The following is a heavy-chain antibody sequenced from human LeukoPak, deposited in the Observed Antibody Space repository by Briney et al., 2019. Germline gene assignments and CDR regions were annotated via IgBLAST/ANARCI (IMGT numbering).Heavy chain of an antibody. CDR2: ISGSGGST. CDR3: AKGPTKGYCSSTSCYIVDWFDL. V-gene: IGHV3-23*01. Sequence: GGSLRLSCAASGFTFSSYAMSWVRQAPGKGLEWVSAISGSGGSTYYADSVKGRFTISRDNSKNTLYLQMNSLRAEDTAVYYCAKGPTKGYCSSTSCYIVDWFDLWGQGTLVTVSS. D-gene: IGHD2-2*02. CDR1: GFTFSSYA. J-gene: IGHJ5*02.